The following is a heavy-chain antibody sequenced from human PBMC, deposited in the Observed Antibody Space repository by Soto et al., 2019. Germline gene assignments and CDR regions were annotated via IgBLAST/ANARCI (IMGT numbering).Heavy chain of an antibody. D-gene: IGHD6-19*01. J-gene: IGHJ3*02. CDR3: AKGLVWGGQWLPPDAFDI. CDR2: ISGSGGST. V-gene: IGHV3-23*01. Sequence: GGSLRLSCAASGFTFSSYAMSWVRQAPGKGLEWVSAISGSGGSTYYADSVKGRFTISRGNSKNTLYLQMNSLRAEDTAVYYCAKGLVWGGQWLPPDAFDIWGQGTMVTVSS. CDR1: GFTFSSYA.